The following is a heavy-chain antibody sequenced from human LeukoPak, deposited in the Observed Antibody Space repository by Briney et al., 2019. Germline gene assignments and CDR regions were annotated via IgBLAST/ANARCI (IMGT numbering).Heavy chain of an antibody. CDR2: IYYSGST. CDR1: GGSISGYY. D-gene: IGHD6-19*01. CDR3: ARQYSSGWYGDDWFDP. J-gene: IGHJ5*02. V-gene: IGHV4-59*08. Sequence: SETLSLTCIVSGGSISGYYWSWIRQSPGKGLEWIGYIYYSGSTNYNPSLKSRVTISVDTSKNQFSLKLSSVTAADTAVYYCARQYSSGWYGDDWFDPWGQGTLVTVSS.